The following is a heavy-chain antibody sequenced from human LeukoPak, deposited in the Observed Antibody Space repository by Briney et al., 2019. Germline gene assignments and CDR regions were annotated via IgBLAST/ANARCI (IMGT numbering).Heavy chain of an antibody. CDR2: INHSGST. V-gene: IGHV4-34*01. Sequence: SETLSLTCAVYGGSFSGYYWSWIRQPPGKGLEWIGEINHSGSTNYNPSLKSRVTISVDTSKNQLSLKLSSVTAADTAVYYCARGYCSSTSCPRGRFDPWGQGTLVTVSS. J-gene: IGHJ5*02. D-gene: IGHD2-2*01. CDR1: GGSFSGYY. CDR3: ARGYCSSTSCPRGRFDP.